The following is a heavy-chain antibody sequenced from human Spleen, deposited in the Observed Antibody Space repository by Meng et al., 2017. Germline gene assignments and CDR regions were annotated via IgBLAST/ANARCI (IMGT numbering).Heavy chain of an antibody. CDR2: IGHSGIT. Sequence: QPQLQESGPGLVRPSAALSLTGSVSGGSISTSGYYWGWIRQPPGKGLEWIGSIGHSGITYYTPSLKSRVTVSIDTSKSQFSLKLTSVTAADTAVYYCVRSSGWVRTGFDPWGQGTLVTVSS. J-gene: IGHJ5*02. CDR3: VRSSGWVRTGFDP. CDR1: GGSISTSGYY. D-gene: IGHD6-19*01. V-gene: IGHV4-39*01.